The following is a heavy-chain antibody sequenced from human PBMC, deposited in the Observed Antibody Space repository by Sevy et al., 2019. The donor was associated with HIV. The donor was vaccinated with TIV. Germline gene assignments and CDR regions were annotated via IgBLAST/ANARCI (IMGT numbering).Heavy chain of an antibody. V-gene: IGHV3-33*01. J-gene: IGHJ4*02. CDR2: LGYDGSNK. Sequence: GGSLSLSCAPSGLSLGGYGMPWVGQAPGKGLEWVAVLGYDGSNKEYADSVKGRFTISRDNSKNTLYLQMNSLRAEDTAVYYCARESIAVAGIGYYFKYWGQGTLVTVSS. D-gene: IGHD6-19*01. CDR3: ARESIAVAGIGYYFKY. CDR1: GLSLGGYG.